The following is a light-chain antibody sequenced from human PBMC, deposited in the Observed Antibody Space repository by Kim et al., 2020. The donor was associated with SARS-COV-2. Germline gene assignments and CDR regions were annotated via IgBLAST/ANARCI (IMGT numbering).Light chain of an antibody. J-gene: IGKJ1*01. V-gene: IGKV1-27*01. CDR1: QGISNY. CDR3: QKYNSAPWT. Sequence: SASVGDRVTIACRASQGISNYLAWYQQKPGKVPILLIYNALALQSGVPSRFSGSGSGTDFTLTISSLQPEDVATYYCQKYNSAPWTFGQGTKLEI. CDR2: NAL.